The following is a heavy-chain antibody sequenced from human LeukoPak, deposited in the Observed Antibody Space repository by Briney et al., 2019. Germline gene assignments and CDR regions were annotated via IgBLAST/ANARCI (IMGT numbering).Heavy chain of an antibody. CDR3: ARASTTEMATTSDY. CDR1: GYTFSNYY. D-gene: IGHD5-24*01. Sequence: SVKVSCKASGYTFSNYYMYWVRQAPGQGLEWMGGIIPIFGTANYAQKFQGRVTITADESTSTAYMELSSLRSEDTAVYYCARASTTEMATTSDYWGQGTLVTVSS. CDR2: IIPIFGTA. V-gene: IGHV1-69*13. J-gene: IGHJ4*02.